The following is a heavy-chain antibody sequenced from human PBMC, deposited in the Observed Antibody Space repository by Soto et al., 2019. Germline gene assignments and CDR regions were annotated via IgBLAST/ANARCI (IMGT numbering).Heavy chain of an antibody. CDR2: IDPSDSYT. CDR1: GYSYW. CDR3: ARQAGGPWFDP. V-gene: IGHV5-10-1*01. Sequence: GKSLKISCKGSGYSYWISWVRQMPGKGLEWMGRIDPSDSYTNYSPSFQGHVTISADKSISTAYLQWSSLKASDTAMYFCARQAGGPWFDPWGQGTLVTVSS. J-gene: IGHJ5*02.